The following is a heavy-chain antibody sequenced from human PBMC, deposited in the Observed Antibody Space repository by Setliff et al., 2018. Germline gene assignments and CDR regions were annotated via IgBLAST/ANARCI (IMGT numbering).Heavy chain of an antibody. V-gene: IGHV1-18*04. J-gene: IGHJ4*02. Sequence: ASVKVSCKASGYTFSSYGITWVRQAPGQGLEWMGWINGHSGTTNYAQKFQDRVTMTIDTSTSTAYMELRSLESEDTAVYYCARVDGAVNYLDYWGQGTLVTVSS. CDR1: GYTFSSYG. CDR3: ARVDGAVNYLDY. D-gene: IGHD3-10*01. CDR2: INGHSGTT.